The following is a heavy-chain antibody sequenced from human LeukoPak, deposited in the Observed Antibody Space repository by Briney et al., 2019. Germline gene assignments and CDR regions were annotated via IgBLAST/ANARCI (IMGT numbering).Heavy chain of an antibody. CDR3: ARSYRGYSYGSDS. D-gene: IGHD5-18*01. CDR2: LYSGGTT. J-gene: IGHJ4*02. CDR1: GFTVNSNH. Sequence: GGSLTLSCAASGFTVNSNHMSWVRQAPGKGLEWVSCLYSGGTTYYADSVKGRFTISRDNAKTSLYLQMNSLRAEATAVYYCARSYRGYSYGSDSWGQGTLVTVSS. V-gene: IGHV3-66*01.